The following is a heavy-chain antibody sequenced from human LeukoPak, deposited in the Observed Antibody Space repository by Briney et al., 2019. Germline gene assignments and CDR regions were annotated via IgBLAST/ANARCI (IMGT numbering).Heavy chain of an antibody. D-gene: IGHD1-1*01. CDR2: IRYDGNIK. V-gene: IGHV3-30*02. Sequence: PGGSLRLSCAASGFTFSGYDMHWVRQAPGKGLEWVAFIRYDGNIKYFAGSVKGRFTITRDNTKNSLYLQMNSLRDEDTAMYYCARASGGYTWNDAFDYWGQGTLVTVSS. CDR1: GFTFSGYD. CDR3: ARASGGYTWNDAFDY. J-gene: IGHJ4*02.